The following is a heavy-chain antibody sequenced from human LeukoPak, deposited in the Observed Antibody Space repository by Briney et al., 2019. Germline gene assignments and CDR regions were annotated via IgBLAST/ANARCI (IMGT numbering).Heavy chain of an antibody. D-gene: IGHD2-21*02. CDR3: AKDNDYYFDY. Sequence: GGSLRLSCAASGFTFSSYAMSWVRQAPGKGLEWASSISGSGDRTYYTDSVKGRFTISRDNSKNTLYLQMNSLRAEDTAVYYCAKDNDYYFDYWGQGTLVTVSS. CDR2: ISGSGDRT. CDR1: GFTFSSYA. V-gene: IGHV3-23*01. J-gene: IGHJ4*02.